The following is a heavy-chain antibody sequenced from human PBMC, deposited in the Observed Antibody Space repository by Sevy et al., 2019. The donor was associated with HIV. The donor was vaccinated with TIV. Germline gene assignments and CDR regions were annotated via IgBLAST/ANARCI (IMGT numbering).Heavy chain of an antibody. J-gene: IGHJ5*02. D-gene: IGHD6-19*01. CDR1: GGSISSYY. V-gene: IGHV4-59*01. CDR3: ARDRSGWYSGVSRWFDP. Sequence: SETLSLTCTVSGGSISSYYWSWIRQPPGKGLEWIGYIYYSGSTNYNPSLKSRVTISVDTSKNQFSLKLSSVTAADTAVYYCARDRSGWYSGVSRWFDPWGQGTLVTVSS. CDR2: IYYSGST.